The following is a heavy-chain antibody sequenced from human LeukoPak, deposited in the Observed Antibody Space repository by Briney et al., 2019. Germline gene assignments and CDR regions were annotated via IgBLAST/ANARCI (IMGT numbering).Heavy chain of an antibody. CDR2: FYSSGST. V-gene: IGHV4-59*08. CDR1: GGSISSYY. J-gene: IGHJ6*03. Sequence: SETLSLTCTVSGGSISSYYWSWIRQPPGKGLEWIGFFYSSGSTNYNPSLKSRVTISVDTSKNQFSLKLRSVTAADTAVYYCARHWGVVSYYYYMDVWGKGTTVTVSS. D-gene: IGHD3-3*01. CDR3: ARHWGVVSYYYYMDV.